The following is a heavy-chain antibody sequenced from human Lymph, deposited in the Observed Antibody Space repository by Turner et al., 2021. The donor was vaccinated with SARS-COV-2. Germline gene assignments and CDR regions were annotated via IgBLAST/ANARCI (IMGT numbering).Heavy chain of an antibody. CDR1: GYTFTSYD. Sequence: QVPLVQSGAEVKKPGASVKVSCKAPGYTFTSYDINWVRQATGQGLECMGWMNPNSGNTGYAQKFQGRVTMTRNTSISTAYMELSSLRSEDTAVYYCARGRYSGGGMDVWGQGTTVTVSS. CDR2: MNPNSGNT. J-gene: IGHJ6*02. V-gene: IGHV1-8*02. CDR3: ARGRYSGGGMDV. D-gene: IGHD1-26*01.